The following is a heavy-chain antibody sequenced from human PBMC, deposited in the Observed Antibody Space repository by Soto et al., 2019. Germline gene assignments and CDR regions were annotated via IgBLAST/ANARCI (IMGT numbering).Heavy chain of an antibody. D-gene: IGHD3-22*01. CDR1: GYTFTSYD. CDR3: ARVSGYYDSSGYYYGMDV. V-gene: IGHV1-8*01. CDR2: MNPNSGNT. Sequence: QVQLVQSGAEVKKPGASVKVSCKASGYTFTSYDINWVRQATGQGLEWMGWMNPNSGNTGYAQKFQGRVTMTRNTXXXTXHMELSSLRSEDTAVYYCARVSGYYDSSGYYYGMDVWGQGTTVTVSS. J-gene: IGHJ6*02.